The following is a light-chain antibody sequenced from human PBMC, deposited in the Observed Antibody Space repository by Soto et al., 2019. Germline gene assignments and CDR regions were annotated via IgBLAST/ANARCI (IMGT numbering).Light chain of an antibody. V-gene: IGLV1-47*01. J-gene: IGLJ3*02. CDR1: SSNIGSNY. CDR3: AAWDDSLSGRV. Sequence: QSVLTQPPSASGTPGQRVTISCSGSSSNIGSNYVYWYQRLPGTAPKLLIYRNNQRPSGVPDRFSGSKSGTSASLAISGRRSEDEADYYCAAWDDSLSGRVFGGGTKVTVL. CDR2: RNN.